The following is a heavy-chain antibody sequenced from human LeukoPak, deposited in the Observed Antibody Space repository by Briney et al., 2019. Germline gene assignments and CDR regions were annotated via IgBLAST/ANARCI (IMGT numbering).Heavy chain of an antibody. CDR2: INHSGST. CDR1: GGSFSGYY. D-gene: IGHD3-22*01. V-gene: IGHV4-34*01. Sequence: PSETLSLTCAVYGGSFSGYYWSWIRQPPGKGLEWIGEINHSGSTNYNPSLKSRVTISVDTSKNQFSLKLSSVTAADTAVYYCARDSYYDSSGDAFDIWGQGTMVTVSS. CDR3: ARDSYYDSSGDAFDI. J-gene: IGHJ3*02.